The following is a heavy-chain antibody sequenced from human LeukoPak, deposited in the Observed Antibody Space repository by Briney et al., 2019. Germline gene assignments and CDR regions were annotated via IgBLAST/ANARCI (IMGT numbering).Heavy chain of an antibody. CDR2: INHSGST. Sequence: SETLSLTCAVYGGSFSGYYWSWIRQPPGKGLEWIGEINHSGSTNYNLSLKSRVTISVDTSKNQFSLKLSSVTAADTAVYYCARDITIFGVVQSPRGNMDVWGKGTTVTVSS. CDR1: GGSFSGYY. CDR3: ARDITIFGVVQSPRGNMDV. V-gene: IGHV4-34*01. D-gene: IGHD3-3*01. J-gene: IGHJ6*03.